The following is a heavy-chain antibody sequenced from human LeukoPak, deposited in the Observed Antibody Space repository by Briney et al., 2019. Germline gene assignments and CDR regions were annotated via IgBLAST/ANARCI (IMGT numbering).Heavy chain of an antibody. J-gene: IGHJ4*02. D-gene: IGHD1-7*01. CDR2: ISGSGGTT. CDR1: GFTFSSYA. CDR3: AKARVTGTTTLAY. V-gene: IGHV3-23*01. Sequence: GGSLRLSCAASGFTFSSYAVSWVRQAPGKGLEWVSAISGSGGTTYYADSVKGRFTISRDNSKNTLYLQVNSLRVEDTAVYYCAKARVTGTTTLAYWGQGTLVTVSS.